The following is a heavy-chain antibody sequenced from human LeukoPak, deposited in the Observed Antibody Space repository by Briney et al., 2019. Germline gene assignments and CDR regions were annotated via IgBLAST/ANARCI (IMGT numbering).Heavy chain of an antibody. CDR2: IYYSGST. CDR3: ARHSGAGTGFVY. CDR1: GGSISSDY. J-gene: IGHJ4*02. D-gene: IGHD6-19*01. V-gene: IGHV4-59*08. Sequence: PSETLSLTCTVSGGSISSDYWGWIRQPPGKGLEWIAYIYYSGSTNYNPSLKSRLTISIDTSKNQFSLKLSSVTAADTAVYYCARHSGAGTGFVYWGQGTLVTVSS.